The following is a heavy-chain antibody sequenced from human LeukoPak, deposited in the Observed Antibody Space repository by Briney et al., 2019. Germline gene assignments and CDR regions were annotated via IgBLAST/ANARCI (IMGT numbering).Heavy chain of an antibody. V-gene: IGHV1-2*02. Sequence: ASVKVSCKASGYTFTGYYMHWVRQAPGQGLEWMGWINPNSGGTNYAQKFQGRVTMTRDTSISTAYMELSSLRSEDTAVYYCARTDTLDYYYYMDVWGKGTTVTVSS. CDR1: GYTFTGYY. J-gene: IGHJ6*03. D-gene: IGHD5-18*01. CDR3: ARTDTLDYYYYMDV. CDR2: INPNSGGT.